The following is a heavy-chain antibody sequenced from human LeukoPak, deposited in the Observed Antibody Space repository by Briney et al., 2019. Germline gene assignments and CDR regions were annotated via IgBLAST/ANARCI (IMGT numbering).Heavy chain of an antibody. J-gene: IGHJ3*02. Sequence: GESLKISCKGSGYRFTTYWIGWVRQMPGKGLEWMGRIDPSDSYTNYSPSFQGHVTISADKSISTAYLQWSSLKASDTAMYYCATPPGDCSSTTCYGHGFDIWGQGTMVTVSS. CDR1: GYRFTTYW. D-gene: IGHD2-2*01. V-gene: IGHV5-10-1*01. CDR2: IDPSDSYT. CDR3: ATPPGDCSSTTCYGHGFDI.